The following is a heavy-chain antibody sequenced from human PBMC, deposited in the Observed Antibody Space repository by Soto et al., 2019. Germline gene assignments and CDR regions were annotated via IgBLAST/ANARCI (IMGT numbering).Heavy chain of an antibody. CDR1: GGSISSGGYY. J-gene: IGHJ6*02. CDR3: ARYNWNYASYYGMDV. Sequence: TSETLSLTCTVSGGSISSGGYYWSWIRQHPGKGLEWIGYIYYSGSTYYNPSLKSRVTISVDTSKNQFSLKLSSVTAADTAVYYCARYNWNYASYYGMDVWGQGTTVTVSS. D-gene: IGHD1-7*01. CDR2: IYYSGST. V-gene: IGHV4-31*03.